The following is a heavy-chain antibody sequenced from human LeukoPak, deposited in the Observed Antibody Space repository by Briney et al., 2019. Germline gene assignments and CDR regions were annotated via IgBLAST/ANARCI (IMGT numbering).Heavy chain of an antibody. Sequence: KPSETLSLTCAVYGGSFSGYYWSWIRQPPGKGLEWIGEINHSGSTNYNPSLKSRVTISVDTSKNQFSLKLSSVTAADTAVYYCARSSGYYVWGQGTLVTVSS. V-gene: IGHV4-34*01. CDR2: INHSGST. D-gene: IGHD3-22*01. CDR1: GGSFSGYY. CDR3: ARSSGYYV. J-gene: IGHJ4*02.